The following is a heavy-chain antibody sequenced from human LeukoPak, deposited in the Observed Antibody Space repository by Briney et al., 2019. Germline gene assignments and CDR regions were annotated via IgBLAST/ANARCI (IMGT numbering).Heavy chain of an antibody. CDR2: IIPIFGTA. CDR1: GGTFSSYA. V-gene: IGHV1-69*06. D-gene: IGHD2-2*01. J-gene: IGHJ6*03. CDR3: ARGGGFVCSSTSCYTRYYMDV. Sequence: SVKVSCKASGGTFSSYAISWVRQAPGQGLEWMGGIIPIFGTANYAQKFQGRVTITADKSTSTAYMELSSLRSEDAAVYYCARGGGFVCSSTSCYTRYYMDVWGKGTTVTVSS.